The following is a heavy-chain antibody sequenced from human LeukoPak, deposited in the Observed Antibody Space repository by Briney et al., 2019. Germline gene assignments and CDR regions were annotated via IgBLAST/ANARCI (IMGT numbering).Heavy chain of an antibody. V-gene: IGHV1-69*04. CDR1: GGTFSSYA. CDR3: ARDSTIVAEDYYYGMDV. J-gene: IGHJ6*02. Sequence: WASVKVSCKASGGTFSSYAISWVRQAPGQGLEWMGRIIPILGIANYAQKFQGRVTITADKSTSTAYMELSSLRSEDTAVYYCARDSTIVAEDYYYGMDVWGQGTTVTVSS. D-gene: IGHD3-22*01. CDR2: IIPILGIA.